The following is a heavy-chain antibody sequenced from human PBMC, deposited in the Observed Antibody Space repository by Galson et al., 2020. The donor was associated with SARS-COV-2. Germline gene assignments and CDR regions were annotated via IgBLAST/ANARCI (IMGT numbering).Heavy chain of an antibody. D-gene: IGHD2-21*02. V-gene: IGHV3-23*01. CDR2: ISGSGGRT. J-gene: IGHJ2*01. Sequence: GESLKISCAASGFTFSSYAMSWVRQAPGKGLEWVSAISGSGGRTYYADSETGRFTISRDNSKNTLYLQMNSLRAEDTAVYYCAKLGGYFWYFDLWGRGTLVTVSS. CDR1: GFTFSSYA. CDR3: AKLGGYFWYFDL.